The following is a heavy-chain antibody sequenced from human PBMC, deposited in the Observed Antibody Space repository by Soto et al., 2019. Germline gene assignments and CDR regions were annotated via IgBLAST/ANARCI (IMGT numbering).Heavy chain of an antibody. Sequence: EVQLVESGGGLVQPGGSLILSCAASGFTFTTYWMHWVRQVPGQGLVWVSHVNSDESSTNYADSVKGRFTISRDNAKNTQYLQMSSLRAEDSAVYYCARGGSGNDFNYLDYWGQGTLITVSS. CDR3: ARGGSGNDFNYLDY. J-gene: IGHJ4*02. CDR2: VNSDESST. CDR1: GFTFTTYW. D-gene: IGHD1-1*01. V-gene: IGHV3-74*01.